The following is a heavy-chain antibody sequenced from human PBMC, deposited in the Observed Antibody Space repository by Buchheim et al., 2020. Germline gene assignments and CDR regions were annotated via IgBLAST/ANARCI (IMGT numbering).Heavy chain of an antibody. CDR2: ISSGSAYV. V-gene: IGHV3-21*02. D-gene: IGHD4-11*01. CDR3: ARDRDDYSNQFDY. J-gene: IGHJ4*02. Sequence: EVQLLESGGGLVKPGESLRLSCVGSGFTFSAYSMSWVRQTPGKGLEWVSAISSGSAYVHYADSLKGRCTISRDNAKNSLYLQMNSLRAEDTAVYYCARDRDDYSNQFDYWGQGTL. CDR1: GFTFSAYS.